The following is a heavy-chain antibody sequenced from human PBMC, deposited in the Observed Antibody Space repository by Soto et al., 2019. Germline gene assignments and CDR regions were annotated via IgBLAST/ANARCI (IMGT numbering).Heavy chain of an antibody. J-gene: IGHJ4*02. D-gene: IGHD3-10*01. V-gene: IGHV1-8*01. Sequence: ASVKVSCKASGYSVSSLDINWVRQTAGQGLEWMGWMQPSTGRTGYAQKFQGRVTMTRDTSINTAYMELTTLTSDDTTFYYCSRGVSAGVAYWLKGTLVAASS. CDR3: SRGVSAGVAY. CDR1: GYSVSSLD. CDR2: MQPSTGRT.